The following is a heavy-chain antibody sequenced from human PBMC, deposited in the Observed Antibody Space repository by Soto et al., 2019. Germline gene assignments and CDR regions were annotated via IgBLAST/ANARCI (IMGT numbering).Heavy chain of an antibody. CDR2: IYYSGST. V-gene: IGHV4-39*01. CDR1: GGSISSSSYY. J-gene: IGHJ4*02. Sequence: SETLSLTCTVSGGSISSSSYYWGWIRQPPGKGLEWIGSIYYSGSTYYNPSLKSRVTISVDTSKNQFSLKLSSVTAADTAVYYCARTLSITMVRGALTYFDYWGQGTLVTVSS. CDR3: ARTLSITMVRGALTYFDY. D-gene: IGHD3-10*01.